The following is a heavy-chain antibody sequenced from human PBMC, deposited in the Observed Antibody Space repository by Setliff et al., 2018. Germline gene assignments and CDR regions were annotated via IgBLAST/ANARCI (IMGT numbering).Heavy chain of an antibody. V-gene: IGHV4-39*07. CDR2: IYYSGST. CDR1: GGSISSSSYY. CDR3: ARDGDYFGSGNRFDP. Sequence: SETLSLTCAVYGGSISSSSYYWGWIRQPPGKGLEWIGSIYYSGSTYYNPSLKSRVTMSVDTSKNQFSLKVDSVTAADTAMYYCARDGDYFGSGNRFDPWGQGTLVTVSS. J-gene: IGHJ5*02. D-gene: IGHD3-10*01.